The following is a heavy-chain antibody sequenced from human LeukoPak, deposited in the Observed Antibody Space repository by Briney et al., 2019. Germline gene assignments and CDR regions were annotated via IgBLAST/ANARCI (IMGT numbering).Heavy chain of an antibody. D-gene: IGHD4-23*01. J-gene: IGHJ4*02. CDR2: IYSSGST. CDR1: GGSISSYY. Sequence: SETLSLTCTVSGGSISSYYWSWIRQPAGKGLEWIGRIYSSGSTIYNPSLKSRVTMSVDMSRNQFSLKLSSVTAADTAVYYCARVSPGGNSDYLGQGTLVTVSS. CDR3: ARVSPGGNSDY. V-gene: IGHV4-4*07.